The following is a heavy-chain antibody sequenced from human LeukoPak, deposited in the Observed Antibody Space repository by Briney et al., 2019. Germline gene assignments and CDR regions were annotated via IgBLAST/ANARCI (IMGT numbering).Heavy chain of an antibody. D-gene: IGHD5-18*01. CDR2: ISGSSSYI. CDR1: GFPFSSYF. J-gene: IGHJ4*02. V-gene: IGHV3-21*01. Sequence: MSGGSLRLSCAASGFPFSSYFMNWVRQAPGKGLEWVSSISGSSSYIYDADSVKGRFAISRDNAKNSLYLQMNSLRAEDTAVYYCARRATTERGHSYGLDYWGQGTLVTVSS. CDR3: ARRATTERGHSYGLDY.